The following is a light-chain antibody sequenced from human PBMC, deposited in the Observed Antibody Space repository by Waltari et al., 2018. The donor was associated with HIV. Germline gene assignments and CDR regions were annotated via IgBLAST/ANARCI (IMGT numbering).Light chain of an antibody. CDR1: SSDVGGYNF. CDR3: SSYTSTNTLV. Sequence: QSALNQPASVSGSPGQSITISCAGTSSDVGGYNFVSWYQQDSDKDPKLLIYDVFNRPSGASSRFSGSKSVNTASLTISGLQPEDEGDYYCSSYTSTNTLVFGGGTKLTVL. J-gene: IGLJ3*02. V-gene: IGLV2-14*03. CDR2: DVF.